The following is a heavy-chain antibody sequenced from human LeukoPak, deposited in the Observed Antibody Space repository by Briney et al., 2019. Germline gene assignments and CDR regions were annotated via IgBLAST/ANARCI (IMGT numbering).Heavy chain of an antibody. CDR2: ISASGTTT. V-gene: IGHV3-48*03. J-gene: IGHJ4*02. D-gene: IGHD2-2*01. CDR1: GFTFSSYE. Sequence: PGGSLRLSCAASGFTFSSYEMNWVRQAPGKGVEWLSYISASGTTTYQADSVKGRFTSSRDNAKKSLYLQMNSLRAEDTAVYYCARDHCSSNSCFFDYWGQGTLVTVSP. CDR3: ARDHCSSNSCFFDY.